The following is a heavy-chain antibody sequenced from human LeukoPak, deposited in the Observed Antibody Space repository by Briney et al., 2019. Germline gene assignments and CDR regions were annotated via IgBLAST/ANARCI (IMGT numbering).Heavy chain of an antibody. D-gene: IGHD4-17*01. CDR1: GGSFSDYY. V-gene: IGHV4-59*01. CDR3: ARDGLASDYGGSYYYYYGMDV. Sequence: PSETLSLTCAVYGGSFSDYYWSWIRQPPGKGLEWIGYIYYSGSTNYNPSLKSRVTISVDTSKNQFSLKLSSVTAADTAVYYCARDGLASDYGGSYYYYYGMDVWGQGTTVTVSS. J-gene: IGHJ6*02. CDR2: IYYSGST.